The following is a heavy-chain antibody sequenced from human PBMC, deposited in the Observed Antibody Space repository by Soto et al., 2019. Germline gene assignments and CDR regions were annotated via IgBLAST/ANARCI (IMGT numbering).Heavy chain of an antibody. D-gene: IGHD3-16*02. V-gene: IGHV3-48*03. CDR1: GFAFSGFE. CDR2: ISSGASNM. J-gene: IGHJ3*01. CDR3: AKDRGIIVKAGDAFDV. Sequence: PGGSLRLSCAASGFAFSGFEMNWVRQAPGKGLEWVSYISSGASNMYYADSVKGRFTISRERSKNMVSLQMDSLRAEDTAVDYCAKDRGIIVKAGDAFDVWGQGTKVTVSS.